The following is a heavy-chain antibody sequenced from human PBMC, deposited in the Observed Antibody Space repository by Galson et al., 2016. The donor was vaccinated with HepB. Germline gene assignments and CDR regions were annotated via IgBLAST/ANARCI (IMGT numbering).Heavy chain of an antibody. V-gene: IGHV3-7*01. J-gene: IGHJ4*02. CDR2: IKQDGSEK. CDR1: GFSFSTYW. D-gene: IGHD5-12*01. Sequence: SLRLSCAASGFSFSTYWMNWVRQAPGKGLEWVANIKQDGSEKYYMDSVKGRFTISRDNAKNSLYLQMNSLRAEDTAVYYCARSSRIYDFNDYWGQGTLVTVSS. CDR3: ARSSRIYDFNDY.